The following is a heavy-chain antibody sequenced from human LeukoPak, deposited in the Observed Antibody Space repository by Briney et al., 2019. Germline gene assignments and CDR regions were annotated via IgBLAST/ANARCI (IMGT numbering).Heavy chain of an antibody. CDR3: AREDCSSTSCPTDY. J-gene: IGHJ4*02. Sequence: ASLKVSCKASGYTFTSYGISWVRQAPGQGLEWMGWISAYNGNTNYAQKLQGRVTMTTDTSTSTAYMELRSLRSDDTAVYYCAREDCSSTSCPTDYWGQGTLVTVSS. V-gene: IGHV1-18*01. CDR2: ISAYNGNT. CDR1: GYTFTSYG. D-gene: IGHD2-2*01.